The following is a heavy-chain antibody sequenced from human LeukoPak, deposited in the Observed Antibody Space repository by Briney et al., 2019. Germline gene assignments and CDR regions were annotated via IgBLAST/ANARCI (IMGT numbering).Heavy chain of an antibody. J-gene: IGHJ4*02. CDR2: ISRSGGNT. V-gene: IGHV3-64*01. D-gene: IGHD2-2*03. CDR3: ARVGDRSGNGYSH. Sequence: LPGGSLRLSCAASGFTISRSSMHWVRQAPGKGLESVSAISRSGGNTYYANSVKGRFTISRDTSKNTLYLQVGSLRVEDMAVYYCARVGDRSGNGYSHWGQGTLVTVSS. CDR1: GFTISRSS.